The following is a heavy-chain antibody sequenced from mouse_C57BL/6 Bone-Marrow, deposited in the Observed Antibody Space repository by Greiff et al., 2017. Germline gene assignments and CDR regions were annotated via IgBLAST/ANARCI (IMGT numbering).Heavy chain of an antibody. CDR2: IDPEDGDT. D-gene: IGHD1-1*01. V-gene: IGHV14-1*01. Sequence: SGAELVRPGASVKLSCTASGFNIKDYYMHWVKQRPEQGLEWIGRIDPEDGDTEYAPKFQGKATMTADTSSNTAYLQLSSLTSEDTAVYYCTTSYYYGSSPWYFDVWGTGTTVTVSS. CDR3: TTSYYYGSSPWYFDV. J-gene: IGHJ1*03. CDR1: GFNIKDYY.